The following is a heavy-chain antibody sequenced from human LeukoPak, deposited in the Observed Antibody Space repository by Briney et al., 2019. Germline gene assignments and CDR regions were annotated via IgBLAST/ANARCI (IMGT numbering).Heavy chain of an antibody. Sequence: SETLSLTCTVSGGSISRYYWSWIRRPPGKGLEWIGYIDDSGNTNYNPSLKSQVTISVDKSKNQFTLKLSFVTAADTAMYYCARSDYHNSGSHTVFDAFDIWGQGTRVTVSS. CDR2: IDDSGNT. CDR3: ARSDYHNSGSHTVFDAFDI. J-gene: IGHJ3*02. CDR1: GGSISRYY. D-gene: IGHD3-10*01. V-gene: IGHV4-59*01.